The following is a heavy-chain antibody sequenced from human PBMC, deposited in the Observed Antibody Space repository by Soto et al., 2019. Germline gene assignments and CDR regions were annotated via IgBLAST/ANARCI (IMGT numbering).Heavy chain of an antibody. CDR1: GGSISSSSYW. J-gene: IGHJ6*02. V-gene: IGHV4-39*01. D-gene: IGHD3-3*01. CDR3: AVTRFLEGYGMDV. Sequence: SATLSLTCAVCGGSISSSSYWWGWVRGPPGKGLEWIGSIYYSGSTYYNPSLKSRVTISVDTSKNQFSLKLSSVTAADTAVYYCAVTRFLEGYGMDVWGQGTTVT. CDR2: IYYSGST.